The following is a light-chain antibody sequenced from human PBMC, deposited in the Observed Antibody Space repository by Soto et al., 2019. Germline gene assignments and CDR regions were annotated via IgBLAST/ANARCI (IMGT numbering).Light chain of an antibody. CDR2: EVS. CDR1: SSDVGRYNS. Sequence: QSALTQPASVSGSPGQSITISCTGTSSDVGRYNSVSWYQQHPGTVPKLMIYEVSNRPSGVSNRFSGSKSANMASLAISGLQAEDEADYDCSSYTSSSTWVFGGGTKLNVL. J-gene: IGLJ3*02. V-gene: IGLV2-14*01. CDR3: SSYTSSSTWV.